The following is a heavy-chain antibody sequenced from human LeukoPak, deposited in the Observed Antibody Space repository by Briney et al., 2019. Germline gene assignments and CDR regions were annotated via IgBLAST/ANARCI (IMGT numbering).Heavy chain of an antibody. D-gene: IGHD6-19*01. V-gene: IGHV4-4*02. Sequence: WVRQPPGKGLEWIGEIYHSGSTNYIPSLKSRVTISVDKSKNQFSLRLSSVTAADTAVYYCASKWLGLNYWGQGTLVTVSS. CDR3: ASKWLGLNY. J-gene: IGHJ4*02. CDR2: IYHSGST.